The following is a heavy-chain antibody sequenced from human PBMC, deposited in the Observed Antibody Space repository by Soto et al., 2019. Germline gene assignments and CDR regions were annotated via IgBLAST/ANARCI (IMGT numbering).Heavy chain of an antibody. V-gene: IGHV4-4*07. Sequence: SETLSLTCTVSGASLNNYYWSWARQPAGKGLEWVGRIHTSGSTNYNPSLESRVTMSVDTSKNQFSLKLSSVTAADTAVYYCARGRRATDYWGQGTLVTV. J-gene: IGHJ4*02. CDR2: IHTSGST. CDR1: GASLNNYY. CDR3: ARGRRATDY.